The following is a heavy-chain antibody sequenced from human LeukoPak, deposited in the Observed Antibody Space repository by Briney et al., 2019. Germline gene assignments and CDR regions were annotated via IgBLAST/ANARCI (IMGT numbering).Heavy chain of an antibody. J-gene: IGHJ4*02. Sequence: SEALSLSCGVYGGSFSGYYLTWIRQPPGKGLEWIGSIYYGGSTYYNPSLTSRVTISVDTSKNQFSLKLSSVTAADTAVYYCASLGLYCSSTSCYHWGQGTLVTVSS. V-gene: IGHV4-34*01. CDR1: GGSFSGYY. CDR2: IYYGGST. D-gene: IGHD2-2*01. CDR3: ASLGLYCSSTSCYH.